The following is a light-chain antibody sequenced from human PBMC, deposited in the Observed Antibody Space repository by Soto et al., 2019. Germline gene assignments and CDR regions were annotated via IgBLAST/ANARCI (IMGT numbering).Light chain of an antibody. CDR1: QTVSIN. J-gene: IGKJ2*01. Sequence: EIVMTQSPATLSVSPGERATLSCRASQTVSINLAWYQQKPGQAPRLHIFDASTRATGIPARFSGSGSGTEFTLTISSLQSEDFAVYYCQKYNTWPHTFGQGTKLEI. V-gene: IGKV3-15*01. CDR3: QKYNTWPHT. CDR2: DAS.